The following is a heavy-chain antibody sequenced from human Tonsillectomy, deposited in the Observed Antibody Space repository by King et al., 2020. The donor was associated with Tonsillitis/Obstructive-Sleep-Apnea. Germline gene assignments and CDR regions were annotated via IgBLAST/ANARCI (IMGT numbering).Heavy chain of an antibody. J-gene: IGHJ4*02. V-gene: IGHV3-30*18. CDR1: GFTFSSYG. D-gene: IGHD4-17*01. CDR3: AKDFWFVAHGDYGRTSIDY. Sequence: VQLVESGGGVVQPGRSLRLSCAASGFTFSSYGMHWVRQAPGKGLEWVAVISYDGSNKYYADSVKGRFTISRDNSKNTLYLQMNSLRAEDTAVYYCAKDFWFVAHGDYGRTSIDYWGQGTLVTVSS. CDR2: ISYDGSNK.